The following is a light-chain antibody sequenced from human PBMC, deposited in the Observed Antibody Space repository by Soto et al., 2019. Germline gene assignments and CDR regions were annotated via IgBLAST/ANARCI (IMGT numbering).Light chain of an antibody. CDR2: EVS. J-gene: IGLJ1*01. CDR1: SSDVGGYNY. V-gene: IGLV2-14*01. Sequence: QSVLTQPASVSGSPGQSITISCTGTSSDVGGYNYVSWYQQHPGKAPKLIIFEVSYRPSGISNRFSASKSGDTASLTISGLQADDEADYYCCSYTDSRTHIFGSGTKVNRP. CDR3: CSYTDSRTHI.